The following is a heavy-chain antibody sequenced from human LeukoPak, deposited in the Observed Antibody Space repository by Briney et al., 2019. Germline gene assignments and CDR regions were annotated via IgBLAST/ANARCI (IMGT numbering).Heavy chain of an antibody. CDR3: ANPLQGLRYFDWFGAFDI. V-gene: IGHV3-23*01. CDR2: ISGSGGST. Sequence: GGSLRLSCAASGFTFSSYAMSWVRQAPGKGLEWVSAISGSGGSTYYADSVKGRFTISRDNSKNTLYLQMNSLRAEDTAVYYCANPLQGLRYFDWFGAFDIWGQGTMVTVSS. D-gene: IGHD3-9*01. J-gene: IGHJ3*02. CDR1: GFTFSSYA.